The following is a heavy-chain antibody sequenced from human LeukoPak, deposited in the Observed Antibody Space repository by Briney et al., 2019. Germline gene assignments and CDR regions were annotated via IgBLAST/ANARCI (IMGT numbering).Heavy chain of an antibody. CDR1: GFTFSSYE. V-gene: IGHV3-48*03. D-gene: IGHD3-3*01. J-gene: IGHJ4*02. CDR3: ARGSTIFGVVTTFDY. CDR2: ISSSGSTI. Sequence: GGSLRLSCAASGFTFSSYEMNWVRQAPGKGLEWVSYISSSGSTIYYADSVKGRFTISRDNAKKSLYLQMNSLRAEDTAVYYCARGSTIFGVVTTFDYWGQGTLVTVSS.